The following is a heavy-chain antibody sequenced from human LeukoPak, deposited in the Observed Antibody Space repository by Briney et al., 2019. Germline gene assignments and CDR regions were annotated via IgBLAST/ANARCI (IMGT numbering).Heavy chain of an antibody. CDR3: ARSPRDGYHDAFDI. D-gene: IGHD5-24*01. J-gene: IGHJ3*02. CDR2: IYPADSDT. CDR1: GYSFTNNW. Sequence: GESLKISCKASGYSFTNNWIGWVRQMPGKGLEWMGIIYPADSDTKYSPSFQGQVTISADKSITTAYLQWSSLKASDTAMYYCARSPRDGYHDAFDIWGQGTMVTVSS. V-gene: IGHV5-51*01.